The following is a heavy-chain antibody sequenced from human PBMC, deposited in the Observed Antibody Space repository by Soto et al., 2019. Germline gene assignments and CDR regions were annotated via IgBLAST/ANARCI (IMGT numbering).Heavy chain of an antibody. CDR3: ARRPGYGNAFDV. J-gene: IGHJ3*01. D-gene: IGHD5-12*01. CDR1: GGSISGYY. V-gene: IGHV4-59*08. Sequence: SETLSLTCNVSGGSISGYYWNWVRQPPGKGLEWIGYMYDSGYTNYNPFLKSRLTISVDTSKNQFSLRLGSVTAADTAVYYCARRPGYGNAFDVWGRGTVVTVSS. CDR2: MYDSGYT.